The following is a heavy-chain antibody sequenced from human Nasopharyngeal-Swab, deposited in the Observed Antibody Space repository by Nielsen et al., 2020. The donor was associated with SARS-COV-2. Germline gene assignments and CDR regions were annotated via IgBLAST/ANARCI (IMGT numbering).Heavy chain of an antibody. J-gene: IGHJ6*02. CDR2: ISWNSGTT. V-gene: IGHV3-9*01. Sequence: SLKIPCAASGFTFDDYAMHWVRPAPGKGLEWVSGISWNSGTTGYADSVKGRFTISRDNAKSSLYLQMNSLRAEDTALYYCAKDFNVDTAMVTYYYGMDVWGQGTTVTVSS. CDR1: GFTFDDYA. D-gene: IGHD5-18*01. CDR3: AKDFNVDTAMVTYYYGMDV.